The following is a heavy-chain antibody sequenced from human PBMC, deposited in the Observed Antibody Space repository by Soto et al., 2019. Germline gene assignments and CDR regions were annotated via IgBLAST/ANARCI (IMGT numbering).Heavy chain of an antibody. Sequence: PGGSLKLSCVVHGFNFNTYGMHWVRQAPGKEPEWVAMVRHGGSKIHYADAVKGRFTISRDNSKDTLYLQMNSLRVEDTACYYCVRDEVGETAFLAYPDYCGHGT. D-gene: IGHD1-26*01. J-gene: IGHJ4*01. CDR3: VRDEVGETAFLAYPDY. CDR2: VRHGGSKI. V-gene: IGHV3-33*01. CDR1: GFNFNTYG.